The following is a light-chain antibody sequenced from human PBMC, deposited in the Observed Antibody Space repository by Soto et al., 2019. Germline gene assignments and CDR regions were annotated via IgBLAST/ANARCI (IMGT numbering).Light chain of an antibody. J-gene: IGKJ1*01. CDR3: QQCGSLPGT. V-gene: IGKV3-20*01. CDR2: GTS. CDR1: QTVNGNY. Sequence: ETVLTQSPGTLSLSPGERATLSCRASQTVNGNYLGWYQQKPGQAPRLLIYGTSSRATGIPDRFSGSGSGTDFTLPVSRLEPEDFAVYYCQQCGSLPGTFGQGTRVDIK.